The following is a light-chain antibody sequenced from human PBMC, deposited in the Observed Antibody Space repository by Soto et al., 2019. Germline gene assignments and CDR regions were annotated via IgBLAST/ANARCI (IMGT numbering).Light chain of an antibody. J-gene: IGKJ1*01. CDR3: QQYSSYPET. CDR2: DAS. CDR1: QSISSW. V-gene: IGKV1-5*01. Sequence: DIQMTQSPSTPSASVGDRVTITFPASQSISSWLAWYQQKPGKAPKLLIYDASSLESGVPSRFSGSGSGTEFTLTINSLQPDDFATYFCQQYSSYPETFGQGTKV.